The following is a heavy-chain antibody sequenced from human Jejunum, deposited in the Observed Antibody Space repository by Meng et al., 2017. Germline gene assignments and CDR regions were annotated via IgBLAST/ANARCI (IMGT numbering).Heavy chain of an antibody. CDR1: GYTLTNYG. D-gene: IGHD3-3*02. CDR3: TRGGMTSETTFFLH. J-gene: IGHJ4*02. Sequence: QGQLVAPGHGGKRRGVSVKVSCKASGYTLTNYGNNWVRQAPGQGLEWMAWISADNGNAKYAQNLQDRVTLTTETSTTTAYMELRNLRSDDTAVYYCTRGGMTSETTFFLHWGQGTLVTVSS. CDR2: ISADNGNA. V-gene: IGHV1-18*01.